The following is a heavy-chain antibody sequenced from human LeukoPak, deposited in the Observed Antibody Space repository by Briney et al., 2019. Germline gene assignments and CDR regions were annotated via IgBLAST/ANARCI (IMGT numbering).Heavy chain of an antibody. CDR3: ARDYDSIHAFDI. CDR1: GFTFSSYA. J-gene: IGHJ3*02. V-gene: IGHV3-30-3*01. CDR2: ISYDEGNK. D-gene: IGHD5-12*01. Sequence: PGGSLRLSCAASGFTFSSYAMHWVRQAPGKGLEWVAVISYDEGNKYFADSVKGRFTISRDNSKNTLYLQMNSLRAEDTAVYYCARDYDSIHAFDIWGQGTMVTVSS.